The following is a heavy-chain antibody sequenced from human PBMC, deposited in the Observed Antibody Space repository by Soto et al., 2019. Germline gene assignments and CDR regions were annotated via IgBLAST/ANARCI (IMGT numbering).Heavy chain of an antibody. CDR3: ARGRLKNYFDY. V-gene: IGHV3-33*01. D-gene: IGHD2-21*02. CDR2: IWYDGSNK. J-gene: IGHJ4*02. CDR1: GFTFSSYG. Sequence: QVQLVESGGGVVQPGRSLRLSCAASGFTFSSYGMHWVRQAPGKGLEWVAVIWYDGSNKYYADSVKGRFTISRDNSKNTLYLQMNSLRAEDTAVYYCARGRLKNYFDYWGQGPLVTVSS.